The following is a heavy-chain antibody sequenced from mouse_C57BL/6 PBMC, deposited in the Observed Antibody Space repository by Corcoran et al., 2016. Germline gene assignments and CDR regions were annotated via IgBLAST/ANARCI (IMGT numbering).Heavy chain of an antibody. CDR2: INPNNGGT. J-gene: IGHJ2*01. CDR1: GYTFTDYY. Sequence: EVQLQQSGPELVKPGASVKISCKASGYTFTDYYMNWVKQSHGKSLEWIGDINPNNGGTSYNQKLKGKATLTVDKSSSTAYMELRSLTSEDSAVYYCARYYGPYYFDYWGQGTTLTVSS. D-gene: IGHD1-1*01. V-gene: IGHV1-26*01. CDR3: ARYYGPYYFDY.